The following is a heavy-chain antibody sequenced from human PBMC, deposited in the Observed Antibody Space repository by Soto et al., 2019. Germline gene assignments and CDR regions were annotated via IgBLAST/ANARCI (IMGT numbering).Heavy chain of an antibody. CDR2: ISSSSSTI. J-gene: IGHJ4*02. CDR3: ARDMDSYGHVDY. Sequence: EVQLVESGGGLVQPGGSLRLSCAASGFTFSSYSMNWVRQAPGKGLEWVSYISSSSSTIYYADSVKGRFTISRDNAKKSLHLQMNSLRDEDTAVYYCARDMDSYGHVDYWGQGTLVTVSS. V-gene: IGHV3-48*02. D-gene: IGHD5-18*01. CDR1: GFTFSSYS.